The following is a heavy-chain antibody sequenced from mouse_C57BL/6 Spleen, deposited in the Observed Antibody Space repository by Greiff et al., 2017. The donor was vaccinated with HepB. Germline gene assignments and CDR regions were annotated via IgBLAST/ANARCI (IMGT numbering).Heavy chain of an antibody. V-gene: IGHV1-76*01. J-gene: IGHJ4*01. CDR2: IYPGSGNT. CDR1: GYTFTDYY. D-gene: IGHD2-5*01. Sequence: VQLVESGAELVGPGASVKLSCKASGYTFTDYYINWVKQRPGQGLEWIARIYPGSGNTYYNEKFKGKATLTAEKSSSTAYMQLSSLTSEDSAVYFCARDYSNYGGYAMDYWGQGTSVTVSS. CDR3: ARDYSNYGGYAMDY.